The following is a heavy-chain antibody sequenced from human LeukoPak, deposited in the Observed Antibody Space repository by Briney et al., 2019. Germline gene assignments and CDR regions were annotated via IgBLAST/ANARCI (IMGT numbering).Heavy chain of an antibody. Sequence: SVKVSCKASGGTFSSYAISWVRQAPGQGLEWMGGIIPIFGTANYAQKFQGRVTITADESTSTAYLQWSSLKASDTAMYYCARQGWYSSSWYIDYWGQGTLVTVSS. CDR2: IIPIFGTA. D-gene: IGHD6-13*01. V-gene: IGHV1-69*01. CDR3: ARQGWYSSSWYIDY. J-gene: IGHJ4*02. CDR1: GGTFSSYA.